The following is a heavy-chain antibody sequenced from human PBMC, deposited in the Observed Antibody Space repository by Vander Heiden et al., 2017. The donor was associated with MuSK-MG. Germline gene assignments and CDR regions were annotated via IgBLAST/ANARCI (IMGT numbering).Heavy chain of an antibody. V-gene: IGHV4-34*01. CDR2: INHSGST. CDR3: ARGLELERRSFKKINWFDP. J-gene: IGHJ5*02. D-gene: IGHD1-1*01. CDR1: GGSFSGYY. Sequence: QVQLQQWGAGLLKPSETLSLTCAVYGGSFSGYYWSWIRQPPGKGLEWIGEINHSGSTNYNPSLKSRVTISVDTSKNQFSLKLSSVTAADTAVYYCARGLELERRSFKKINWFDPWGQGTLVTVSS.